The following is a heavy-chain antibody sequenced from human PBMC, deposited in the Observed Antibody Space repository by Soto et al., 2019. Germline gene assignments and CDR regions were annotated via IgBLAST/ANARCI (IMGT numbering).Heavy chain of an antibody. CDR3: ARGQEGVVATH. D-gene: IGHD5-12*01. CDR1: GGSLSGYY. J-gene: IGHJ4*02. Sequence: QVQLQQWGAGLLKPSETLSLNCAVTGGSLSGYYWSWIRQPPGKGLEWIGEVKDGGHTNYSPSLSVRVTISSDPSNNQCSLRLNSVTAADTGVYSCARGQEGVVATHWDQGSLVTVSS. CDR2: VKDGGHT. V-gene: IGHV4-34*01.